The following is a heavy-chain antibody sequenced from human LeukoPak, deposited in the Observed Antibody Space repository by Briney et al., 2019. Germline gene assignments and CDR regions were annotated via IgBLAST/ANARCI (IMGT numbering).Heavy chain of an antibody. Sequence: GASVKVSCKASGGTFSSYAISWVRQAPGQGLEWMGGIIPIFGTANYAQKFQGRVTITADESTSTAYMELSSLRSEDTAVYYCARGTDGCPNGLYYYYGMDVWGQGTTVTVSS. CDR3: ARGTDGCPNGLYYYYGMDV. V-gene: IGHV1-69*13. D-gene: IGHD5-24*01. CDR2: IIPIFGTA. CDR1: GGTFSSYA. J-gene: IGHJ6*02.